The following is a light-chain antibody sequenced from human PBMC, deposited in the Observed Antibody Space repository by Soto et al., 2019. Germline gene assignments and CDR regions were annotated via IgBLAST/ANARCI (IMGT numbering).Light chain of an antibody. CDR1: QCISTY. CDR3: QQRVTSPIT. CDR2: QAS. V-gene: IGKV3-11*01. J-gene: IGKJ5*01. Sequence: EIVLTQSPAILSSFPGDRVTLSCRASQCISTYLAWYQHKPGQAPRPLIYQASHRAAGIPARFSASGSGTDFTLTISSLEPEDFALYYCQQRVTSPITFGQGTRLENK.